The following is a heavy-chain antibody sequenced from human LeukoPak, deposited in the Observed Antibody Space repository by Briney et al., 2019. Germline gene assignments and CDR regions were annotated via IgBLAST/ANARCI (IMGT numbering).Heavy chain of an antibody. D-gene: IGHD5-24*01. CDR1: GGSISSSSYY. J-gene: IGHJ5*02. V-gene: IGHV4-39*07. Sequence: SETLSLTCTVSGGSISSSSYYWGWIRQPPGKGLERIGSIYYSGSTYYNPSLKSRVTISVDTSKNQFSLKLSSVTAADTAVYYCARRDGYNWRRNNWFDPWGQGTLVTVSS. CDR3: ARRDGYNWRRNNWFDP. CDR2: IYYSGST.